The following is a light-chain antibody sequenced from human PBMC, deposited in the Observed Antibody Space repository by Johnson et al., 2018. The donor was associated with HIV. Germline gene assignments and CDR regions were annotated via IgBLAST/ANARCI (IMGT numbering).Light chain of an antibody. CDR1: SSNIGNNY. J-gene: IGLJ1*01. CDR2: DNN. CDR3: GTWDSSLSAVSYF. Sequence: QSVLTQPPSVSAAPGQKVTISCSGSSSNIGNNYVSWYQQLPGTVPKLLIYDNNKRPSGIPDRFSGSKSGTSATLGITGLQTGDEADYYCGTWDSSLSAVSYFFGPGTKVTVL. V-gene: IGLV1-51*01.